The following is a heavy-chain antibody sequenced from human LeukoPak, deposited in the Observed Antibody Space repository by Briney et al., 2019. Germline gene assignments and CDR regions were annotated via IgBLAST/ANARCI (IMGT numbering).Heavy chain of an antibody. CDR2: IRYDGSNK. J-gene: IGHJ6*03. V-gene: IGHV3-30*02. Sequence: GGSLRLSCAGSGFTFSRFGMHWVRQAPGKGLEWVAFIRYDGSNKYYADSVQGRFIISRDNSKDTLYLHMNSLRTEDTALYYCAKDKGGRFWTYYYYYMDVWGKGTTVTVSS. CDR3: AKDKGGRFWTYYYYYMDV. D-gene: IGHD3/OR15-3a*01. CDR1: GFTFSRFG.